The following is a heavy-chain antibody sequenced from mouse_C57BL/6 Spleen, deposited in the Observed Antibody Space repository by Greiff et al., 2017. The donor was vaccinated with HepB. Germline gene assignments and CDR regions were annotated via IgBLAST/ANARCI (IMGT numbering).Heavy chain of an antibody. Sequence: EVKLQESGAELVRPGASVKLSCTASGFNIKDYYMHWVKQRPEQGLEWIGRIDPEDGDTEYAPKFQGKATMTADTSSNTAYLQLSSLTSEDTAVYYCTPYGNGRFYAMDYWGQGTSVTVSS. CDR1: GFNIKDYY. J-gene: IGHJ4*01. D-gene: IGHD2-1*01. CDR3: TPYGNGRFYAMDY. V-gene: IGHV14-1*01. CDR2: IDPEDGDT.